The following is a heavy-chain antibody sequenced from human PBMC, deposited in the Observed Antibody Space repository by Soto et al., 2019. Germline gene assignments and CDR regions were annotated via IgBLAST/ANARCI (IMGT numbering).Heavy chain of an antibody. J-gene: IGHJ4*02. CDR2: ISYDGSDK. CDR3: GKDLSGNSLTFGY. Sequence: QVQLVESGGGVVQPGRSLRLSCAASGFTFSSYGMHWVRQAPGKGLEWVAVISYDGSDKYYADSVKGRFTISRDNSKNTLYLQMNSLRAEETAVYYCGKDLSGNSLTFGYWGQGTLVTVSS. CDR1: GFTFSSYG. D-gene: IGHD3-16*01. V-gene: IGHV3-30*18.